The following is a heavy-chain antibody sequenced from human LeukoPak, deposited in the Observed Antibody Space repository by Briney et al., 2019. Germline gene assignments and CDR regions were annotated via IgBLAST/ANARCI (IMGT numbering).Heavy chain of an antibody. D-gene: IGHD2/OR15-2a*01. CDR3: ARDRQYWKPLDY. Sequence: PGGSLRLSCEVSGFNFDNYWMAWVRQAPGKGLEWVANIKQDGGQTYYVDSLKGRFIITRDNAKNSVYLQMNSLRAEDTAVYYCARDRQYWKPLDYWGQGTLVTVSS. CDR2: IKQDGGQT. V-gene: IGHV3-7*01. J-gene: IGHJ4*02. CDR1: GFNFDNYW.